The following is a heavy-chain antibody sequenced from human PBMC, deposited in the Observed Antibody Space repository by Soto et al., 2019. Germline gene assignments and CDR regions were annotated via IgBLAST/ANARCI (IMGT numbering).Heavy chain of an antibody. Sequence: SYSLSLTCVVSGGSLSDYFWSWIRQPPGMALEWIGEINHLGSINYNPSLKSRVTMSVDTSKNQFSLTLNSVTAADTATYYCARGGISHWAYFYYMDVWDRGTTVTVSS. V-gene: IGHV4-34*01. J-gene: IGHJ6*03. D-gene: IGHD2-21*01. CDR3: ARGGISHWAYFYYMDV. CDR1: GGSLSDYF. CDR2: INHLGSI.